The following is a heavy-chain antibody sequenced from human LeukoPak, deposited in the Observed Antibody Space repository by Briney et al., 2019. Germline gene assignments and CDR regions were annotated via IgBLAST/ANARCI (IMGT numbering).Heavy chain of an antibody. CDR3: ARNGDHSSSWSPFDY. CDR2: IIPIFGTA. Sequence: GASVKVSCKASGGTFSSYAISWVRQAPGQGLEWMGGIIPIFGTANYAQKFQGRVTITADKSTSTAYMELRSLRSDDTAVYYCARNGDHSSSWSPFDYWGQGTLVTVSS. J-gene: IGHJ4*02. D-gene: IGHD6-13*01. CDR1: GGTFSSYA. V-gene: IGHV1-69*06.